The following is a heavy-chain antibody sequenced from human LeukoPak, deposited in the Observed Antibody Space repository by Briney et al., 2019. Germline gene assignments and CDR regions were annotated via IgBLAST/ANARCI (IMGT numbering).Heavy chain of an antibody. CDR3: ARLPSGNWFDP. Sequence: PSQTLSLTCAVSGGSISSGGYSWSWIRQPPGKGLEWIGYIYYSGSTYYNPSLKSRVTISVDTSKNQFSLKLSSVTAADTAVYYCARLPSGNWFDPWGQGTLVTVSS. CDR1: GGSISSGGYS. V-gene: IGHV4-30-4*07. D-gene: IGHD1-26*01. CDR2: IYYSGST. J-gene: IGHJ5*02.